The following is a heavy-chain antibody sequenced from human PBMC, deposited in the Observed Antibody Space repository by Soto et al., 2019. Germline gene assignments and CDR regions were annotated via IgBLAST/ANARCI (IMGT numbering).Heavy chain of an antibody. J-gene: IGHJ6*02. V-gene: IGHV3-30-3*01. CDR1: GFTFSSYA. Sequence: PGGSLRLSCAASGFTFSSYAMHWVRQAPGKGLEWVAVISYDGSNKYYADSVKGRFTISRDNPKNTLYLQMNSLRAEDTAVYYCARDRRVYAKNHYYYYGMDVWGQGTTVTVSS. D-gene: IGHD2-8*01. CDR3: ARDRRVYAKNHYYYYGMDV. CDR2: ISYDGSNK.